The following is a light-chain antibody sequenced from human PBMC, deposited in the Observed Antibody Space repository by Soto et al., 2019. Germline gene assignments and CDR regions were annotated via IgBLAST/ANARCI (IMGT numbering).Light chain of an antibody. CDR2: HAS. CDR1: SSDIGGYNY. CDR3: SSYTSSSPFV. J-gene: IGLJ1*01. V-gene: IGLV2-14*01. Sequence: QSALTQPASVSGSPGQSITISCTGTSSDIGGYNYVSWYQQHPGKAPKLMIYHASDRPSGVSNRFSGSKSGNTASLTISGLQAEDEADYYCSSYTSSSPFVFGTGTKLTVL.